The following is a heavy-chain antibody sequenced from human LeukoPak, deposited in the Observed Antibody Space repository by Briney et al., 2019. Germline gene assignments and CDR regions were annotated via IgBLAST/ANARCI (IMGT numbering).Heavy chain of an antibody. CDR3: SAAPRVWNFDY. Sequence: GSVKVSCKASGGTFSSYAISWVRQAPGQGLEWMGWISAYNGNTNYAQKLQGRVTMTTDTSTSTAYMELRSLRSDDTAVYYCSAAPRVWNFDYWGQGTLVTVSS. CDR2: ISAYNGNT. CDR1: GGTFSSYA. V-gene: IGHV1-18*01. J-gene: IGHJ4*02. D-gene: IGHD3-16*01.